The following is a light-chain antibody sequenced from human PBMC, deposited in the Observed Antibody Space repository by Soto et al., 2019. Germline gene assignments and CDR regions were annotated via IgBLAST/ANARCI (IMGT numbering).Light chain of an antibody. CDR3: SSYTRSSAPYV. CDR1: SSDVGAYNY. CDR2: AVS. J-gene: IGLJ1*01. Sequence: QSALTQPASVSGSTGQSITISCTGTSSDVGAYNYVSWYQQHPGKAPKLMIYAVSNRPSGVPNRFSGSKSGNTASLTISGLQAEDEADYYCSSYTRSSAPYVFGTGTKVTVL. V-gene: IGLV2-14*01.